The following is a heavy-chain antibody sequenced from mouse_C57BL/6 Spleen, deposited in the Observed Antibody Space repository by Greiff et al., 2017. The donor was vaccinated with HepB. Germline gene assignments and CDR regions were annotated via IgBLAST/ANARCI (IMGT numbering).Heavy chain of an antibody. V-gene: IGHV1-85*01. Sequence: QVQLQQSGPELVKPGASVKLSCKASGYTFTSYDINWVKQRPGQGLEWIGWIYPRDGSTKYNEKFKGKATLTVDTSSGTAYMELHSLTSEDSAVYFCARRGYDGENYAMDYWGQGTSVTVSS. CDR3: ARRGYDGENYAMDY. J-gene: IGHJ4*01. CDR1: GYTFTSYD. D-gene: IGHD2-2*01. CDR2: IYPRDGST.